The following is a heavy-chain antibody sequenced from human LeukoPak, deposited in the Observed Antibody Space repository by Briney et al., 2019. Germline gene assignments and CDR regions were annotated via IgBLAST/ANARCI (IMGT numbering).Heavy chain of an antibody. CDR3: ARYCSSTSCYRGLGY. CDR1: GFTFSSYE. J-gene: IGHJ4*02. V-gene: IGHV3-48*03. Sequence: GGSLRLSCAASGFTFSSYEMNWVRQAPGKGLEWVSYIRSSGSTIYYADSVKGRFTISRDNAKNSLYLQMNSLRAEDTAVYYCARYCSSTSCYRGLGYWGQGTLVTVSS. D-gene: IGHD2-2*02. CDR2: IRSSGSTI.